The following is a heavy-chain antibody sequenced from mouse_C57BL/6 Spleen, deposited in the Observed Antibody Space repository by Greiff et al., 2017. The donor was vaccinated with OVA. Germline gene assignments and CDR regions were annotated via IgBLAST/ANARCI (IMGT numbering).Heavy chain of an antibody. Sequence: VQLQQSGAELVRPGASVKLSCKASGYTFTDYYINWVKQRPGQGLEWIARIYPGSGNTYYNEKFKGKATLTAEKSSSTAYMQLSSLTSEDSAVYFCASEGLRDYYAMDYWGQGTSVTVSS. CDR3: ASEGLRDYYAMDY. J-gene: IGHJ4*01. CDR2: IYPGSGNT. CDR1: GYTFTDYY. V-gene: IGHV1-76*01. D-gene: IGHD2-4*01.